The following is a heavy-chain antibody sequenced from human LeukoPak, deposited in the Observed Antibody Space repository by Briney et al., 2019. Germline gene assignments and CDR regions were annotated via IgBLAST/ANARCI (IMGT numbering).Heavy chain of an antibody. CDR2: IFYSGST. J-gene: IGHJ4*02. V-gene: IGHV4-59*08. D-gene: IGHD4-17*01. CDR3: ARGGTMTTVPL. Sequence: SETLSLTCTVSGGSISSYYWSWIRQPPGKGLEWIGYIFYSGSTNYNPSLKSRVTISVDTSKNQFSLKMSSVTAADTAVYYCARGGTMTTVPLWGQGTLVTVSS. CDR1: GGSISSYY.